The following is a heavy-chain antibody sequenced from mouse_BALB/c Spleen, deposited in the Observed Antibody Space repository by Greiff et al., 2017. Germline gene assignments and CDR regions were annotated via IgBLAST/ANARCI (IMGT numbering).Heavy chain of an antibody. CDR2: IWTGGGT. D-gene: IGHD2-2*01. CDR1: GFSLTSYD. Sequence: VQRVESGPGLVAPSQSLSITCTVSGFSLTSYDISWIRQPPGKGLEWLGVIWTGGGTNYNSAFMSRLSISKDNSKSQVFLKMNSLQTDDTAIYYCVRDRDYGYPPWFAYWGQGTLVTVSA. CDR3: VRDRDYGYPPWFAY. J-gene: IGHJ3*01. V-gene: IGHV2-9-2*01.